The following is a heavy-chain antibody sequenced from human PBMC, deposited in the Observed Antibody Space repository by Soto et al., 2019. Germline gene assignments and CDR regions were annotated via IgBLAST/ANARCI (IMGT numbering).Heavy chain of an antibody. Sequence: PGGSLRLSCAASGFTVSNSYMSWVRQAPGKGLQWVSVLYSDGSTYYADSVKGRFTISRHNSKNTLYLQMNSLRAEDTAVYYCAKDQGSSWYEIDYWGQGTLVTVSS. J-gene: IGHJ4*02. CDR1: GFTVSNSY. V-gene: IGHV3-53*01. D-gene: IGHD6-13*01. CDR2: LYSDGST. CDR3: AKDQGSSWYEIDY.